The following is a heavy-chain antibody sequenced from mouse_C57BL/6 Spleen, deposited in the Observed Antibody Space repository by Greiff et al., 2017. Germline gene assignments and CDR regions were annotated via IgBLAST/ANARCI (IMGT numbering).Heavy chain of an antibody. Sequence: QVQLQQSGAELARPGASVKLSCKASGYTFTSYGISWVKQRTGQGLEWIGEIYPRSGNTYYNEQFKGKATLTADKYSSTAYMELRSLTSEDSAVYFGARSTPGNYWGQGTLVTVSA. D-gene: IGHD2-1*01. CDR3: ARSTPGNY. CDR2: IYPRSGNT. V-gene: IGHV1-81*01. CDR1: GYTFTSYG. J-gene: IGHJ3*01.